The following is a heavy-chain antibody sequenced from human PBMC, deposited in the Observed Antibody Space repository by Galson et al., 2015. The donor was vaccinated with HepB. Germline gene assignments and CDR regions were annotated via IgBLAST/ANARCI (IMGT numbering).Heavy chain of an antibody. CDR2: IYHSGNT. CDR3: ARVAGSGSYSYFDY. Sequence: VSGHSIIGGGYSWSWVRQPPGKGLEWIGYIYHSGNTFYNPSLKGRVTISVDRSQNQFSLELNSVTAADTAVYYCARVAGSGSYSYFDYWGQGTLAIVST. V-gene: IGHV4-30-2*01. J-gene: IGHJ4*02. D-gene: IGHD1-26*01. CDR1: GHSIIGGGYS.